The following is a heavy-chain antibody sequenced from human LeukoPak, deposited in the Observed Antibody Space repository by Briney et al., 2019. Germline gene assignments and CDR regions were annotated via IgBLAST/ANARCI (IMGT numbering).Heavy chain of an antibody. Sequence: GGSLRLSCAASGFTFTRYSMNWVRQAPGKGLEWVSSITSRSSYIYYADSAKGRFTISRDNAKNSLYLRMNNLRVEDTAVYYCSRDPSYDSNFDDYADYWGQGTPVTVSA. V-gene: IGHV3-21*06. CDR1: GFTFTRYS. CDR2: ITSRSSYI. D-gene: IGHD3-3*01. J-gene: IGHJ4*02. CDR3: SRDPSYDSNFDDYADY.